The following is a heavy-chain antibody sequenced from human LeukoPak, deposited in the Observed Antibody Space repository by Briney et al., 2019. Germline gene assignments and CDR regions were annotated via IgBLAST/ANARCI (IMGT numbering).Heavy chain of an antibody. CDR2: ISYDGSNK. CDR3: AKIAVAGRLTYYYYGMDV. V-gene: IGHV3-30*18. Sequence: TGGSLRLSCAASGFTFSSYAMHWVRQAPGKGLEWVAVISYDGSNKYYADSVKGRFTISRDNSKNTLYLQMNSLRAEDTAVYYCAKIAVAGRLTYYYYGMDVWGQGTTVTVSS. J-gene: IGHJ6*02. D-gene: IGHD6-19*01. CDR1: GFTFSSYA.